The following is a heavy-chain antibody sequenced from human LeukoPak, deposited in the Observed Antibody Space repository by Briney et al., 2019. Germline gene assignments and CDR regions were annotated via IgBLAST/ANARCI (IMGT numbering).Heavy chain of an antibody. Sequence: GGSLRLSCAASGFTFSIYWIHWVRQVPGKGLVWVSRINSDGSNTIYADSVRGRFTISRDNAKDTVFLQMNSLRGEDTAVYYCARDVVLAGTDAFDIWGQGTVVSVAS. CDR2: INSDGSNT. V-gene: IGHV3-74*01. D-gene: IGHD6-19*01. J-gene: IGHJ3*02. CDR3: ARDVVLAGTDAFDI. CDR1: GFTFSIYW.